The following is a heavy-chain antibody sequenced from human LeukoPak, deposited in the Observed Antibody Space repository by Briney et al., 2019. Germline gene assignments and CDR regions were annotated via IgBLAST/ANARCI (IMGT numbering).Heavy chain of an antibody. D-gene: IGHD3-22*01. CDR2: MNPNSGNT. V-gene: IGHV1-8*01. Sequence: ASVKVSCKASGYTFTSYDINWVRQATGQGLEWMGWMNPNSGNTGYAQKFQGRVTMTRNTSISTAYMELSSLRSEDTAVYYCARVGPMIVVALSFDPWGQGTLVTVSS. CDR1: GYTFTSYD. CDR3: ARVGPMIVVALSFDP. J-gene: IGHJ5*02.